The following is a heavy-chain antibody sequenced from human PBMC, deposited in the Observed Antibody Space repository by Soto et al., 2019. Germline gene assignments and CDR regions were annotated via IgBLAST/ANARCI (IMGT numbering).Heavy chain of an antibody. V-gene: IGHV1-69*06. CDR1: GGTFSSYS. CDR2: IIPIFGTA. J-gene: IGHJ4*02. CDR3: ASAITMRVGKKAYYFDC. Sequence: ASVKVSCKASGGTFSSYSISWVLEAPGQGLEWVGGIIPIFGTANYAQKFQGRVTITADKSTSTAYMELSSLRSEDTDVYYCASAITMRVGKKAYYFDCWGQGTLVTVSS. D-gene: IGHD3-22*01.